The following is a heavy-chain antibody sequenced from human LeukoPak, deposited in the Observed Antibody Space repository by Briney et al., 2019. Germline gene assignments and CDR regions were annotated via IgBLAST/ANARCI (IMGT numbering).Heavy chain of an antibody. Sequence: GRSLRLSCAASGFTFSSYAMHWVRQAPGKGLEWVAVISYDGSNKYYADSVKGRFTISRDNSKNTLYLQMNSLRAEDTAVYYCAREHNTYYDFWSGYSYGMDVWAKGPRSPSP. CDR1: GFTFSSYA. CDR2: ISYDGSNK. D-gene: IGHD3-3*01. CDR3: AREHNTYYDFWSGYSYGMDV. V-gene: IGHV3-30-3*01. J-gene: IGHJ6*02.